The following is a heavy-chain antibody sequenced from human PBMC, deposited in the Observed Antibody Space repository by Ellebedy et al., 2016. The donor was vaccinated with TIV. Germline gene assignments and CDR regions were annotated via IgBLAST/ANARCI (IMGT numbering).Heavy chain of an antibody. V-gene: IGHV3-7*01. CDR1: GFTFSRYW. D-gene: IGHD5-24*01. Sequence: GESLKISXAASGFTFSRYWMSWVRQAPGKGLEWVANIKEDGSAKYYADSVKGRFTISRDNSKNTLYLQMNSLRAEDTAVYYCAKDHQDGYTTGWGQGTLVTVSS. CDR3: AKDHQDGYTTG. CDR2: IKEDGSAK. J-gene: IGHJ4*02.